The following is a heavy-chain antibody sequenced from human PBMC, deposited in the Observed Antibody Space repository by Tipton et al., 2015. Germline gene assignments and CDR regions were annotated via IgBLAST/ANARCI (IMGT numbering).Heavy chain of an antibody. CDR3: ARATAYYNSGGYYSATFDY. J-gene: IGHJ4*02. CDR1: GGSISSYY. V-gene: IGHV4-59*01. Sequence: TLSLTCTVSGGSISSYYWSWIRQPPGKGLEWIGYIYYSGSTKYNPSLKSRVTISVDTSKNQFSLKLSSVTAADTAVYYCARATAYYNSGGYYSATFDYWGQGTLVTVSS. D-gene: IGHD3-22*01. CDR2: IYYSGST.